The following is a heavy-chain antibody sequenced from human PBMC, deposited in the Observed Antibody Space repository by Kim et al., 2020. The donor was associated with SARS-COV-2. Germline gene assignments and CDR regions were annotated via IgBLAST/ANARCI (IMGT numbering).Heavy chain of an antibody. V-gene: IGHV5-51*01. CDR3: ARSFHHYYYMDV. CDR1: DYTFSHYW. CDR2: VYPRDSDV. J-gene: IGHJ6*03. Sequence: GESLKISCKSSDYTFSHYWIAWVRQKPGKGLEWMGIVYPRDSDVRYSPSFQGQVSISADKSTSTAYLQWSSLKASDSAIYYCARSFHHYYYMDVWGKGTTDTVS.